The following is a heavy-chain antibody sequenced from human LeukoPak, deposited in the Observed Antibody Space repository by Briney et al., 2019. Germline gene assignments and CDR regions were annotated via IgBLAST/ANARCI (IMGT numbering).Heavy chain of an antibody. CDR3: ARGGGSSAYYSWFDP. Sequence: SEALSLTCTVSGGSISSSNYYWGWIRQPPGNGLEYIASVYYSGNTYYNPSLKSRITLSLDTSKNQFFLMLTSVTATDTAVYYRARGGGSSAYYSWFDPWGQGILVTVSS. V-gene: IGHV4-39*01. CDR1: GGSISSSNYY. CDR2: VYYSGNT. D-gene: IGHD3-22*01. J-gene: IGHJ5*02.